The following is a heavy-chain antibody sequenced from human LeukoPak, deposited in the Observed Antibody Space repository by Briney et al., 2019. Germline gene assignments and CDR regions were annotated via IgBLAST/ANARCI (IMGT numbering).Heavy chain of an antibody. J-gene: IGHJ4*02. CDR2: IKQDGSEK. V-gene: IGHV3-7*05. D-gene: IGHD3-22*01. CDR1: GFTFSKYW. Sequence: GGSLRLSCAASGFTFSKYWMNWVRQAPGKGLEWVANIKQDGSEKNYVDSVKGRFTISRDNAQNSLYLQMNSLRAEDTAVYYCARVVGDTSSYLPFYWGQGTLVTVSP. CDR3: ARVVGDTSSYLPFY.